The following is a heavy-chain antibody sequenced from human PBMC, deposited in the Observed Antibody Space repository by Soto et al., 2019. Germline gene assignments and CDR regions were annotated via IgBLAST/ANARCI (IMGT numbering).Heavy chain of an antibody. CDR1: GYYFTNYV. CDR2: INTGNGNS. J-gene: IGHJ5*02. V-gene: IGHV1-3*04. D-gene: IGHD1-1*01. Sequence: QVRLVQSGAEVRKPGASVKGSCKASGYYFTNYVIHWVRQAPGQRLEWMGWINTGNGNSKYSQKFQDRVIITRDTSASTACMELSRLTSEDTAICYCASDQKDSVRTTSWFDPWGQGTPVNVSS. CDR3: ASDQKDSVRTTSWFDP.